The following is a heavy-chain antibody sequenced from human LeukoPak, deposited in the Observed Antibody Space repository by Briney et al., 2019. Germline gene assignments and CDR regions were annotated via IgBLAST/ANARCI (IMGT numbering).Heavy chain of an antibody. Sequence: GESLKISCKGSGYSFTSYWIGWVRQMPGKGLEWMGIIYPGDSDTRYSPSFQGQVTISADKSISTAYLQWSSLKASDTAMYYCARLGGYCSSTSCFQMYFDYWGQGTLVTVSS. V-gene: IGHV5-51*01. CDR1: GYSFTSYW. CDR2: IYPGDSDT. CDR3: ARLGGYCSSTSCFQMYFDY. J-gene: IGHJ4*02. D-gene: IGHD2-2*01.